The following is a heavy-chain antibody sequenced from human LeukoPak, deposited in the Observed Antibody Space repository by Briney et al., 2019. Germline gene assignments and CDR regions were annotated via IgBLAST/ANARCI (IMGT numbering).Heavy chain of an antibody. CDR3: ARFFTDFWSGSPIYAFDI. CDR1: GFTFSDYY. V-gene: IGHV3-11*04. J-gene: IGHJ3*02. D-gene: IGHD3-3*01. Sequence: PGGSLRLSCAACGFTFSDYYMSWIRQAPGKGLEWVSYISSSGSTIYYADSVKGRFTISRDNAKNSLYLQMNSLRAEDTAVYYCARFFTDFWSGSPIYAFDIWGQGTMVTVSS. CDR2: ISSSGSTI.